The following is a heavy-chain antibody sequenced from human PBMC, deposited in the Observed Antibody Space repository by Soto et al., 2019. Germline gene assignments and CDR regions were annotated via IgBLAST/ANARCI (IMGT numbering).Heavy chain of an antibody. V-gene: IGHV4-39*01. D-gene: IGHD3-10*01. CDR1: GGSISSSSYY. J-gene: IGHJ6*02. CDR3: ARLWFGESTYYYYGMDV. CDR2: IFYGGST. Sequence: PSETLSLTCTVSGGSISSSSYYWGWIRQPPGKGLEWIGSIFYGGSTYYNTSLKSRVTISGDTSKNQFSLKLSSVTAADTAVYYCARLWFGESTYYYYGMDVWGQGTTVTVSS.